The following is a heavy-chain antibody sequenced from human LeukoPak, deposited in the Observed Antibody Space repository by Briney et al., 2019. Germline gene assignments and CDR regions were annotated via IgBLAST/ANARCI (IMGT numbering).Heavy chain of an antibody. J-gene: IGHJ4*02. CDR2: ISSSGSTI. D-gene: IGHD3-10*01. CDR1: GFTFSSYE. Sequence: GGSLRLSCAASGFTFSSYEMNWVRQAPGKGLEWVSYISSSGSTIYYADSVKGRFTISRDNAKNSLYLQINSLRAEDTAVYYCAREGFFMVRGVIIRKGYFDYWGQGTLVTVSS. CDR3: AREGFFMVRGVIIRKGYFDY. V-gene: IGHV3-48*03.